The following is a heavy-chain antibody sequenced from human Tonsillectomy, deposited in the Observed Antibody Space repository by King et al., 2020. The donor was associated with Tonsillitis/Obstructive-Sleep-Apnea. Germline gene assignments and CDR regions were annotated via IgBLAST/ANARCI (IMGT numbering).Heavy chain of an antibody. CDR2: NDHSGCT. J-gene: IGHJ4*02. V-gene: IGHV4-4*02. Sequence: VQLQESGPGLVKPSGTLSLTCAVSGGSISSSNWWSLVRQPPGKGLEWIGGNDHSGCTNYNPSLKSRVNISVDKSKNQFSLKLSSVTAADTAVYYCARVRIAVAAFDYWGQGTLVTVSS. CDR1: GGSISSSNW. D-gene: IGHD6-19*01. CDR3: ARVRIAVAAFDY.